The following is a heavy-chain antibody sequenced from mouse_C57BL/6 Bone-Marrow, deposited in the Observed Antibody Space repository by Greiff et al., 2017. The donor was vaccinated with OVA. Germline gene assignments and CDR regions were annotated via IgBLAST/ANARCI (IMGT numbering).Heavy chain of an antibody. CDR3: AKDYYGSSYWYFDV. D-gene: IGHD1-1*01. CDR2: IWRGGST. CDR1: GFSLTSYG. V-gene: IGHV2-5*01. Sequence: QVQLQQSGPGLVQPSQSLSITCTVSGFSLTSYGVHWVRQSPGKGLEWLGVIWRGGSTDYNAAFMSRLSITKDNSKSQVFFKMNSLQADDTAIYSCAKDYYGSSYWYFDVWGTGTTVTVAS. J-gene: IGHJ1*03.